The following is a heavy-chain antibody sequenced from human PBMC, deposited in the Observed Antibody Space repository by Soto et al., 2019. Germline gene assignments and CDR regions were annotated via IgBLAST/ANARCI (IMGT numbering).Heavy chain of an antibody. CDR1: VFTFSNYA. V-gene: IGHV3-23*01. J-gene: IGHJ4*02. CDR3: AKVRFPFIYYDSSSPLNFDY. D-gene: IGHD3-22*01. Sequence: PGGSLRLSCAASVFTFSNYAVSWVRQAPGKGLEWVSAISGSGCSTDYADSVKGRFTISRDNSKNTLYLQMNSLRAEDTAVYYCAKVRFPFIYYDSSSPLNFDYWGLGTLVTVSS. CDR2: ISGSGCST.